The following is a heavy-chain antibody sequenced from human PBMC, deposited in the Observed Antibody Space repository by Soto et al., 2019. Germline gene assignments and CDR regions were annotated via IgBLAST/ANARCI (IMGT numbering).Heavy chain of an antibody. J-gene: IGHJ4*02. Sequence: GGSLRLSCAASGFTFSSYGMHWVRQAPGKGLEWVAVVSNDGSNKDYADSVKGRFAISRDNANNSLFLQMNSLRAEDTAIYYCARDLALAGNYWGQGALVTVSS. D-gene: IGHD6-19*01. CDR3: ARDLALAGNY. CDR2: VSNDGSNK. CDR1: GFTFSSYG. V-gene: IGHV3-33*05.